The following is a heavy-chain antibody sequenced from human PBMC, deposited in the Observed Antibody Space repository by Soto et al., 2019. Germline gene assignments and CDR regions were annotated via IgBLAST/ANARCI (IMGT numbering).Heavy chain of an antibody. CDR2: IIPIFGTA. J-gene: IGHJ5*02. CDR1: GGTFSSYA. V-gene: IGHV1-69*13. CDR3: ARDGEDSGGWYHH. Sequence: SVKVSCKASGGTFSSYAISWVRQAPGQGLEWMGGIIPIFGTANYAQKFQGRVTITADESTSTAYMELSSLRSEDTAVYYCARDGEDSGGWYHHWGQGTLVTVSS. D-gene: IGHD6-19*01.